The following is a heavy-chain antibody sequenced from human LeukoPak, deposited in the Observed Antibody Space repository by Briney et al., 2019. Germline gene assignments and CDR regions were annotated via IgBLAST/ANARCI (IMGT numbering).Heavy chain of an antibody. CDR1: GFTFGSYR. Sequence: GGSLRLSCAASGFTFGSYRMNWVRQAPGKGLEWVSSISASGSYIYYADSLKGRFTISRDNTKNSLYLQMNSLRAGDTAVYYCARDSPGTTASDYWGQGTLVTVSS. J-gene: IGHJ4*02. V-gene: IGHV3-21*01. CDR2: ISASGSYI. D-gene: IGHD1-1*01. CDR3: ARDSPGTTASDY.